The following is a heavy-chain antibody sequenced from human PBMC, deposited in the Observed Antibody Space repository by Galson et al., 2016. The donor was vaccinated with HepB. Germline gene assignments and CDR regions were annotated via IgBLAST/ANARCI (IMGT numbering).Heavy chain of an antibody. J-gene: IGHJ3*02. V-gene: IGHV4-61*01. D-gene: IGHD4-23*01. CDR2: IYNSGSF. CDR3: ARADYGGKHLYDRAFDI. CDR1: GGSGTSGTYY. Sequence: EILSLTCTVSGGSGTSGTYYWSWIRQAPGKGLEWIGFIYNSGSFNYNPALKRRLTITEDTSKNQFSLELHSVTAADTAIYYCARADYGGKHLYDRAFDIWGQGTRVTVSS.